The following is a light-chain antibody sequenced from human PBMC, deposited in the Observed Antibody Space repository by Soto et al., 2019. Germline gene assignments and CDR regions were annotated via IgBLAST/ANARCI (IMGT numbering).Light chain of an antibody. J-gene: IGLJ1*01. V-gene: IGLV2-14*01. Sequence: QSVLTQPASVSGSPGQSITISCTGTSSDVGGYNYVSWYQQHPGKAPKLIIYEVSNRPSGVSNRFSGSKSDNTASLTISGLQAEDEADYYCSSYTRSNTYVFGTGTKVTVL. CDR1: SSDVGGYNY. CDR2: EVS. CDR3: SSYTRSNTYV.